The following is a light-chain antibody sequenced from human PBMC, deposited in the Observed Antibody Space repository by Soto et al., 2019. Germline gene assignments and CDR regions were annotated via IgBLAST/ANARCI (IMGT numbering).Light chain of an antibody. CDR1: SSDVVIYNL. CDR2: EGN. Sequence: QSALTQPASVSGSPGQSITISCTGTSSDVVIYNLVAWYQQHPGKVPRLVTYEGNKRPSGVSIRFSGSKSDNKASLTISGLQAEDEADYFCCSYAGGSTHVVFGAGTKLTVL. CDR3: CSYAGGSTHVV. J-gene: IGLJ2*01. V-gene: IGLV2-23*01.